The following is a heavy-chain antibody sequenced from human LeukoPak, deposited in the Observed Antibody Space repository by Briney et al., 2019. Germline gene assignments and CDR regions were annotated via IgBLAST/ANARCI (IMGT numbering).Heavy chain of an antibody. V-gene: IGHV3-74*01. J-gene: IGHJ4*02. CDR2: INSDDSRT. CDR1: GFTFSAFW. CDR3: ARGLVHDTSGYYSDY. D-gene: IGHD3-22*01. Sequence: GRSLRLSCAASGFTFSAFWMHWVRQAPGKGLVWVSRINSDDSRTTYADSVKGRFTISRDNAKNTLYLQMNSLRAEDTAVYYCARGLVHDTSGYYSDYWGQGTLVTVSS.